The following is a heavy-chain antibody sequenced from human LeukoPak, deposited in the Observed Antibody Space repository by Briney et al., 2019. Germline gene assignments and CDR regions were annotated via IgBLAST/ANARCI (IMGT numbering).Heavy chain of an antibody. CDR2: ISSSSSSI. Sequence: GGSLRLSCAASGFTFSSYSMNWVRQAPGKGLEWVSSISSSSSSIYYADSVKGRFTISRDNAKNSLHLQMNSLRAEDTAVYYCARARNFDSSDAFDIWGQGTTVTVSS. V-gene: IGHV3-21*01. CDR3: ARARNFDSSDAFDI. CDR1: GFTFSSYS. J-gene: IGHJ3*02. D-gene: IGHD3-22*01.